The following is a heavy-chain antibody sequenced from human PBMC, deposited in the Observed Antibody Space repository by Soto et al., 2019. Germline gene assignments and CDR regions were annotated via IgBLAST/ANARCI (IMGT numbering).Heavy chain of an antibody. CDR3: ARVARIAGAVPNWFDP. CDR1: GGTFSSYA. Sequence: GASVKVSCKASGGTFSSYAISWVRQAPGQGLEWMGGIIPIFGTANYAQKSQGRVTITADESTSTAYMELSSLRSEDTAVYYCARVARIAGAVPNWFDPWGQGTLATVSS. V-gene: IGHV1-69*13. CDR2: IIPIFGTA. D-gene: IGHD6-13*01. J-gene: IGHJ5*02.